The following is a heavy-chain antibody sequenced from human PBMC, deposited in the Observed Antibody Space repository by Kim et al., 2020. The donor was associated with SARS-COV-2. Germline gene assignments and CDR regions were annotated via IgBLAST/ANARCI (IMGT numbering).Heavy chain of an antibody. D-gene: IGHD2-15*01. CDR3: ARDRSSSVVADV. V-gene: IGHV3-49*03. CDR2: VRTETYRATT. Sequence: GGSLRLSCSASGFTFDDYALTWYRQAPGQRLEWVGFVRTETYRATTRYAASVEGRFTISRDDSNSIAYLQMDSLKIEDTAVYYGARDRSSSVVADVWGQG. J-gene: IGHJ6*02. CDR1: GFTFDDYA.